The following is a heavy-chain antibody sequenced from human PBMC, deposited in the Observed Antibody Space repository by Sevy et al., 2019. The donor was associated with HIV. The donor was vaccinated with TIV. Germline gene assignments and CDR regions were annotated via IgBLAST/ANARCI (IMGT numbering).Heavy chain of an antibody. CDR1: GFTFSSYA. Sequence: GGSLRLSCAASGFTFSSYAMHWVRQAPGKGLEWVAVISYDGSNKYYADSVKGRFTISRDNSKITLYLQMNSLRAEDTAVYYCARDNPGSSWTFTFDYWGQGTLVTVSS. D-gene: IGHD6-13*01. CDR3: ARDNPGSSWTFTFDY. CDR2: ISYDGSNK. V-gene: IGHV3-30*04. J-gene: IGHJ4*02.